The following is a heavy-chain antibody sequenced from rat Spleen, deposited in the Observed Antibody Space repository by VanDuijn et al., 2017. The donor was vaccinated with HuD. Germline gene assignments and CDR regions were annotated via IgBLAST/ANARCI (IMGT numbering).Heavy chain of an antibody. CDR1: GFTFSNYY. D-gene: IGHD1-9*01. Sequence: EVQLVESGGGLVQPGRSLKLSCAASGFTFSNYYMAWVRQAPTKGLEWVAYISTSGGSTYYRDSVKGRFTISRDNAKSTLYLQVDSLRSEDTATYYCARRHYGYTDYFDYWGQGVMVTVSS. CDR2: ISTSGGST. V-gene: IGHV5-27*01. J-gene: IGHJ2*01. CDR3: ARRHYGYTDYFDY.